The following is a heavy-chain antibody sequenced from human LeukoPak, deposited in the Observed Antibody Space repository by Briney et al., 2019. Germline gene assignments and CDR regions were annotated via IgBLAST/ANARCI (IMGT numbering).Heavy chain of an antibody. Sequence: PGGSLRLSCEASGFIFSNVWMSWVRQVPGKGLEWVGRIKNKIDGGTYYADSVKGRFTISRDNSKNTLYLQMNSLRAEDTAVYYCARVGWLRGLDIWGQGTMVTVSS. CDR2: IKNKIDGGT. CDR3: ARVGWLRGLDI. CDR1: GFIFSNVW. V-gene: IGHV3-66*01. J-gene: IGHJ3*02. D-gene: IGHD5-12*01.